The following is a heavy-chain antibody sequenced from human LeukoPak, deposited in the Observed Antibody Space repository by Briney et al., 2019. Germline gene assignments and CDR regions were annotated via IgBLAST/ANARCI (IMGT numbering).Heavy chain of an antibody. CDR2: IYPGDSVT. CDR1: GYSFTSYW. J-gene: IGHJ5*02. D-gene: IGHD3-22*01. CDR3: ARTETYYYDSSGYYGWFDP. V-gene: IGHV5-51*01. Sequence: GESLKISCKGSGYSFTSYWIGWVRQMPGKGLEWMGIIYPGDSVTRYSPSFQGQVAISADKSISTAYLQWSSLKASDTAMYYCARTETYYYDSSGYYGWFDPWGQGTLVTVSS.